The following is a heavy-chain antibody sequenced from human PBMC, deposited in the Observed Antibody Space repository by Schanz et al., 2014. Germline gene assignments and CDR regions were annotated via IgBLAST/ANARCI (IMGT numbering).Heavy chain of an antibody. CDR2: IWNNGVTK. Sequence: QAQLMESGGGVVQPGTSLILSCSVSGFSLNTYGIHWFRQPAGKGLEWVAVIWNNGVTKYYADSVRGRFTISRDRFQNTLYLRMRSLRAEDTAVYYCALPRVDYGEVDYWGQGTLVTVSS. D-gene: IGHD4-17*01. CDR1: GFSLNTYG. J-gene: IGHJ4*02. CDR3: ALPRVDYGEVDY. V-gene: IGHV3-33*01.